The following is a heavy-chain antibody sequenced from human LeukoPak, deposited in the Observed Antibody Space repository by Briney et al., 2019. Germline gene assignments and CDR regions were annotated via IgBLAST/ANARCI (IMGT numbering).Heavy chain of an antibody. CDR1: GFTFSSYA. D-gene: IGHD2-21*01. V-gene: IGHV3-23*01. J-gene: IGHJ4*02. CDR3: ARGHTAVIRHFDF. Sequence: GGSLRLSCAASGFTFSSYAMSWVRQAPGKGLEWVSAISGSGGSTYYADSVKGRFTISRDNSKNTLYLQMNSLRAEDTAVYYCARGHTAVIRHFDFWGQGTLVTVSS. CDR2: ISGSGGST.